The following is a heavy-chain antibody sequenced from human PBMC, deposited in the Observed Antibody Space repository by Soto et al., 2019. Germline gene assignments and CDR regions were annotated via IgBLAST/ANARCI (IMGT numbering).Heavy chain of an antibody. J-gene: IGHJ4*02. D-gene: IGHD6-19*01. CDR3: AKDSSGKYGVFDY. V-gene: IGHV3-23*01. CDR2: ISDSGAGT. CDR1: GFAFSSYA. Sequence: PXGSLILSCSASGFAFSSYAMSWVRQAPGQGLEWVSAISDSGAGTYYADSVKGRFTISRDNSKNTLYLQVNSLRAEDTAVYYCAKDSSGKYGVFDYWGQGTLVTVSS.